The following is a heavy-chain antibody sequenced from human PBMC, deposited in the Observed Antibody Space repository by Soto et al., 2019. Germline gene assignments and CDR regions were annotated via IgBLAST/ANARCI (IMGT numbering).Heavy chain of an antibody. CDR2: ISDRGDTT. V-gene: IGHV3-23*01. CDR3: AKDKPGTTAFDY. J-gene: IGHJ4*02. Sequence: PRWSLRLSCSASVFTISSNAMYWLRQAPGKGLEWVSAISDRGDTTHYADSVKGRFTISRDTSKNTLYLQLNALRADDTAVYYCAKDKPGTTAFDYWGQGTLVTVSS. CDR1: VFTISSNA. D-gene: IGHD1-1*01.